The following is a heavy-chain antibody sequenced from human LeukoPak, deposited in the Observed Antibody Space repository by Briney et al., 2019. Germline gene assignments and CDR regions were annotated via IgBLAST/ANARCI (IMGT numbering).Heavy chain of an antibody. CDR1: GFTFSSYS. Sequence: GGSLRLSCAASGFTFSSYSMNWVRQAPGKGLEWVSYISSSSSTIYYADSVKGRFTISRDNAKNSLYPQMNSLRAEDTAVYYCFLDRGFDYWGQGTLVTVSS. J-gene: IGHJ4*02. CDR3: FLDRGFDY. V-gene: IGHV3-48*01. CDR2: ISSSSSTI.